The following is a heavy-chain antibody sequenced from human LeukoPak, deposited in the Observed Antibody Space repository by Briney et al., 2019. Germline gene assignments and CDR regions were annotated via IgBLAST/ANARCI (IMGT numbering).Heavy chain of an antibody. CDR1: GGSISSYY. Sequence: SETLSLTCTVSGGSISSYYWSWMRQPPGKGLEWIGYIYTSGSTNYNPSLKSRVTMSVDTSKNQFSLKLSSVTAADTAVYYCARDHYYDSSGYYYYYYHMDVWGKGTTVTVSS. J-gene: IGHJ6*03. D-gene: IGHD3-22*01. CDR3: ARDHYYDSSGYYYYYYHMDV. CDR2: IYTSGST. V-gene: IGHV4-4*08.